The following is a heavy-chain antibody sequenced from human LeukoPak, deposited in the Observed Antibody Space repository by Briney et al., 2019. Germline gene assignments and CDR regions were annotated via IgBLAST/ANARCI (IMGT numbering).Heavy chain of an antibody. J-gene: IGHJ4*02. D-gene: IGHD3-22*01. V-gene: IGHV5-51*01. CDR3: ATTPLQYYYDSSGYSFDY. Sequence: GESLKISCKGSGYSFTSYWIGWVRQMPGKGLEWMGIIYPGDSDTRYSPSFQGQVTISADKSISTAYLQWSSLKASDTAMYYCATTPLQYYYDSSGYSFDYWGRGTLVTVSS. CDR2: IYPGDSDT. CDR1: GYSFTSYW.